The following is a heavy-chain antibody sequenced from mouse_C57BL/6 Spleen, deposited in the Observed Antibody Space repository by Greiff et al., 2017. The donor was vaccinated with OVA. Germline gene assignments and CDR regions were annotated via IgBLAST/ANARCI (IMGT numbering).Heavy chain of an antibody. J-gene: IGHJ2*01. CDR1: GYTFTSYW. D-gene: IGHD2-3*01. CDR3: AGDDGECDY. Sequence: LQESGAELVKPGASVKMSCKASGYTFTSYWITWVKQRPGQGLEWIGDIYPGSGSTNYTEKFKSKATLTVDTSSSTAYMQLSSLTSEDSAVYYCAGDDGECDYWGQGTTLTVSA. CDR2: IYPGSGST. V-gene: IGHV1-55*01.